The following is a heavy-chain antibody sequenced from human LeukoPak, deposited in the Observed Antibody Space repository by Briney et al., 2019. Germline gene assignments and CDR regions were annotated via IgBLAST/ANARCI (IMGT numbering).Heavy chain of an antibody. J-gene: IGHJ5*02. V-gene: IGHV1-69*13. CDR3: ARGYYDSSGYYVDWFDP. Sequence: SVKVSCKASGGTFSNYAISWVRQAPGQGLEWVGGIIPIFGTANYAQKFQGRVTITADESTSTAYMELSSLRSEDTAVYYCARGYYDSSGYYVDWFDPWGQGTLVTVSS. D-gene: IGHD3-22*01. CDR1: GGTFSNYA. CDR2: IIPIFGTA.